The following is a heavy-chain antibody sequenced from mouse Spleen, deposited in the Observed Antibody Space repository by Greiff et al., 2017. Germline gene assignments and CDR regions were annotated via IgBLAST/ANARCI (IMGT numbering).Heavy chain of an antibody. CDR2: ISGGGSYT. V-gene: IGHV5-9-2*01. CDR3: ARQGGSFYAMDY. Sequence: DVKLVESGGGLVKPGGSLKLSCAASGFTFSSYGMSWVRQTPEKRLEWVATISGGGSYTYYPDSVKGRFTISRDNAKNNLYLQMSSLRSEDTALYYCARQGGSFYAMDYWGQGTSVTVSS. D-gene: IGHD1-1*02. CDR1: GFTFSSYG. J-gene: IGHJ4*01.